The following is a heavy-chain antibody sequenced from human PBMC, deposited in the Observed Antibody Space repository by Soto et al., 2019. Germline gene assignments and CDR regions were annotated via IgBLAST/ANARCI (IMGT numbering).Heavy chain of an antibody. Sequence: QVQLVESGGGVVQPGRSLRLSCAASGFTFSSYGMHWVRQAPGKGLEWVAVISYDGNNKYYADSVKGRFTISRDNSKNTLYLQMNSLRAEDTAVYYCAKSVYNWNDGFFDCWGQGTLVTVSS. V-gene: IGHV3-30*18. CDR3: AKSVYNWNDGFFDC. CDR1: GFTFSSYG. D-gene: IGHD1-1*01. J-gene: IGHJ4*02. CDR2: ISYDGNNK.